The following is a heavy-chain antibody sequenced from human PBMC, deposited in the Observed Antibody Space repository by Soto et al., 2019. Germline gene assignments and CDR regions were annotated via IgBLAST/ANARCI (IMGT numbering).Heavy chain of an antibody. CDR3: ARNTDNWFDP. D-gene: IGHD4-17*01. CDR1: GYPFTSYG. Sequence: DSVKVCYKSCGYPFTSYGMSLVRQAPGQGLEWMGWISAYNGNTNYAQKLQGRVTMTTDTSTRTAYMELRSLRSDDTAVYYCARNTDNWFDPWGQGTMVTVSS. J-gene: IGHJ5*02. V-gene: IGHV1-18*01. CDR2: ISAYNGNT.